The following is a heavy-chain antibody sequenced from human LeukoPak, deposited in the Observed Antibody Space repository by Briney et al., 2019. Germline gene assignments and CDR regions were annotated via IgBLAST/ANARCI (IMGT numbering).Heavy chain of an antibody. J-gene: IGHJ4*02. V-gene: IGHV1-18*01. Sequence: ASVKVSCKASGYTFTSYGISWVRQAPGQGLEWMGWISAYNGNTNYAQKLQGRVTMTTDTSTSTAYMELRSLRSDDTAVYYCARVVVFGVVIIRYYFDYWGQGTLVTVSS. D-gene: IGHD3-3*01. CDR1: GYTFTSYG. CDR2: ISAYNGNT. CDR3: ARVVVFGVVIIRYYFDY.